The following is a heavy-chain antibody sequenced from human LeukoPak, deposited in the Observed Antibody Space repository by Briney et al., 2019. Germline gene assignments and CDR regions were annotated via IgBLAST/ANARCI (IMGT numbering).Heavy chain of an antibody. J-gene: IGHJ6*03. CDR3: AKGEKYRLQSSSYYYMDV. CDR1: GFTFSNYD. CDR2: ISGGGPST. Sequence: PGGSLRLSCVASGFTFSNYDMSWVRQAPGKGLEWVSLISGGGPSTYYTDSVKGRFTISRDNSKNTLYLQMNGLRVEDTAVYYCAKGEKYRLQSSSYYYMDVWGRGTTVTVSS. V-gene: IGHV3-23*01. D-gene: IGHD2-2*01.